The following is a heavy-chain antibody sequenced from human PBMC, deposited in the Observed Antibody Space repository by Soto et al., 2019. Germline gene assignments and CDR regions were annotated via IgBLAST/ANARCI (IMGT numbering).Heavy chain of an antibody. CDR1: GFDIVYYA. Sequence: PGGSLRLSCAASGFDIVYYAMTWVRQPPGKGLEWVSILNSGGGTTYYADSVKGRVTISTDTSKNTLYLQINSLRAGDTAVYYCARTIIHHYFDSWGQGTLVTVSS. V-gene: IGHV3-23*01. D-gene: IGHD3-10*01. J-gene: IGHJ4*02. CDR3: ARTIIHHYFDS. CDR2: LNSGGGTT.